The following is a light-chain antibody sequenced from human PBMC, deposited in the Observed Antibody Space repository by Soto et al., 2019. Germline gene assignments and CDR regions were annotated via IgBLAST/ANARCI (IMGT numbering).Light chain of an antibody. Sequence: EIVLTQSPATLSLSPGQRATLSCRASQSISSYLAWYQQKPGQAPRLLIYDASNRATGIPARFSGSGSGTDFPLTISSLEPEDFAVYYCQQRSSWPLTFGGGTEVEIK. CDR1: QSISSY. J-gene: IGKJ4*01. CDR3: QQRSSWPLT. CDR2: DAS. V-gene: IGKV3-11*01.